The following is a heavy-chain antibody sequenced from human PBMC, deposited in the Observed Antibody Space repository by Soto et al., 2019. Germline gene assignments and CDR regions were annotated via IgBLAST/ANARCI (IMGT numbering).Heavy chain of an antibody. CDR1: GFTFNTYW. CDR3: ARGRYYGMDV. V-gene: IGHV3-74*01. Sequence: EVQLVESGGGLVQPGGSLRLPCAGSGFTFNTYWIHWVRQAPGKGLVWVSCINSDGTSTRYADSVKGRFTISRDNAKNTLYLQMNSLRTEDTAVYYCARGRYYGMDVWGQGTTVIVSS. J-gene: IGHJ6*02. CDR2: INSDGTST.